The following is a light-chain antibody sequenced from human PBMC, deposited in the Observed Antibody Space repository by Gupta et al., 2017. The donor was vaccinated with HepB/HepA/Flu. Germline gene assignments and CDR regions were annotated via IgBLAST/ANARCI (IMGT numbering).Light chain of an antibody. V-gene: IGKV1-27*01. CDR2: GAS. CDR1: QDIINY. CDR3: QEYNRAPLT. J-gene: IGKJ3*01. Sequence: DIQMTQSPSSLSASVGDRVTITCRASQDIINYLAWYQQKPGKVPKLLIFGASALQSGVPSRFSGSGSGTDFTLTISSLQPEDVATYYCQEYNRAPLTFGPGTKVDIK.